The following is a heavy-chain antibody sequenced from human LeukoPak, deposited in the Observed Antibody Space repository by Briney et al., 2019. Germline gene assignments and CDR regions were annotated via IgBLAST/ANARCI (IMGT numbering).Heavy chain of an antibody. CDR3: ARERRDYTDYFDY. Sequence: GGSLRLSCAASGFTVSSNYMSWVRQAPGKGLEWVSVIYSGGSTYYADSVKGRFTISRDNSKNTLYLQMNSLRAEDTAVYYCARERRDYTDYFDYWGQGTLVTVSS. V-gene: IGHV3-66*02. CDR1: GFTVSSNY. CDR2: IYSGGST. J-gene: IGHJ4*02. D-gene: IGHD4-11*01.